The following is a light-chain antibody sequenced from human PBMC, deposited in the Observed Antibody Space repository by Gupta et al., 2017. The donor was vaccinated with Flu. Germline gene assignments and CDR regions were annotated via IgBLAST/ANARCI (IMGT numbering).Light chain of an antibody. Sequence: VLTQSPATLSWSRGEGATLSCGASLSVSRYLAWYQQKPGQATRRLIEDASKRATGIPARFSGRGFGTEVTLTISSREPEDWGVDYGQHRGNWPYTCGQGTKLEIK. CDR2: DAS. V-gene: IGKV3-11*01. CDR1: LSVSRY. CDR3: QHRGNWPYT. J-gene: IGKJ2*01.